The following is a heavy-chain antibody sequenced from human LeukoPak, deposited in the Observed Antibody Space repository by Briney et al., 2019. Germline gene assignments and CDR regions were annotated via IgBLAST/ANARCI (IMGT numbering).Heavy chain of an antibody. V-gene: IGHV3-33*06. CDR3: AKDRFYYGSGSQENWFDP. J-gene: IGHJ5*02. Sequence: PGGSLRLSCAASGFSFSGHAMHWVRQAPGKGLEWVAVIRYDGDIKYYADSVKGRFTISRDNSRNTLYLQMNSLRAEDTAVYYCAKDRFYYGSGSQENWFDPWGQGTLVTVSS. CDR2: IRYDGDIK. D-gene: IGHD3-10*01. CDR1: GFSFSGHA.